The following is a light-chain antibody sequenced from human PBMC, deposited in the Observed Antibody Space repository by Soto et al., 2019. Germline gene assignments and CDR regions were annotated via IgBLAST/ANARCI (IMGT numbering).Light chain of an antibody. V-gene: IGLV1-40*01. Sequence: QSVLTQPPSVSGAPGQRVTISCTGSSSNIGAGYDVHWYQQLPGTAPKLLIYGNSNRPSGVPDRFSGSKSGTSASLAITGLKAEDEVDYYSQSYDSSLSGCVFGGGTKLTVL. CDR2: GNS. J-gene: IGLJ2*01. CDR1: SSNIGAGYD. CDR3: QSYDSSLSGCV.